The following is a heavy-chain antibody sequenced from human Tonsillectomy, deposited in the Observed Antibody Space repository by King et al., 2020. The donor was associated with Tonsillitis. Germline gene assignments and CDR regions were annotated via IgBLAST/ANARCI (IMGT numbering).Heavy chain of an antibody. J-gene: IGHJ4*02. CDR2: ISPSSTTI. CDR1: GVTFSTYK. CDR3: ARDGWM. D-gene: IGHD5-12*01. V-gene: IGHV3-48*01. Sequence: VQLVEAGGGLVQPGEALRLSCEGSGVTFSTYKFNWVRQAPGKGLEWISYISPSSTTIQYADSVKGRFTISRDDAKNSVFLQMNSLRAEDTAVYYCARDGWMGGQGTLVTVAS.